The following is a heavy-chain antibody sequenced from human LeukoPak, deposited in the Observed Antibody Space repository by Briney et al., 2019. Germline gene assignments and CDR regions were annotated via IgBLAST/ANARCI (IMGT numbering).Heavy chain of an antibody. D-gene: IGHD1-1*01. CDR2: IYSGGST. J-gene: IGHJ4*02. Sequence: GGSLRLSCAASEFSVGSNYMTWVRQAPGKGLEWVSVIYSGGSTYYADSVKGRFTISRDNSKNTLYLQMNSLRAEDTAVYYCAKTGNPATGDYWGQGTLVTVSS. CDR1: EFSVGSNY. V-gene: IGHV3-53*01. CDR3: AKTGNPATGDY.